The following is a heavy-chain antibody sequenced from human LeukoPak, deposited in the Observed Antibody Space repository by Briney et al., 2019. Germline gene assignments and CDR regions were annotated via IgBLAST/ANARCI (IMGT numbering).Heavy chain of an antibody. CDR3: ARDVPPKYCTNGVCSY. D-gene: IGHD2-8*01. J-gene: IGHJ4*02. Sequence: GGSLRLSCAASGFRFSDYTMTWVRQAPGKGLEWVSVIYSGGSTYYADSVKGRFTISRDNSKNTLYLQMNSLRAEDTAVYYCARDVPPKYCTNGVCSYWGQGTLVTVSS. CDR2: IYSGGST. V-gene: IGHV3-66*01. CDR1: GFRFSDYT.